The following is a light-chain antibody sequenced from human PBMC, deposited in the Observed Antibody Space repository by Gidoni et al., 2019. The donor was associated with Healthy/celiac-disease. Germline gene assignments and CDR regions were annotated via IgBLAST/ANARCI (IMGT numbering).Light chain of an antibody. CDR1: QSLLHSNGYNY. CDR3: MQALQTPYT. V-gene: IGKV2-28*01. J-gene: IGKJ2*01. CDR2: LGS. Sequence: DIVMNQSPLSLPVTPGGPVSISCRSSQSLLHSNGYNYLDWYLQKPGQSPQLLIYLGSNRASGVPARFSGSGSGTDFTLKISRVEAEDVGVYYCMQALQTPYTFGQGTKLEIK.